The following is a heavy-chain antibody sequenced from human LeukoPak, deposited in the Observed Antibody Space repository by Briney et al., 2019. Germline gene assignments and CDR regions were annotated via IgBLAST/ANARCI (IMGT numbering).Heavy chain of an antibody. V-gene: IGHV1-46*01. J-gene: IGHJ4*02. CDR1: EYTFTSYY. CDR3: ARERMLRRKGSYSAYFDY. CDR2: INPSGGST. D-gene: IGHD1-26*01. Sequence: ASVKVSCKASEYTFTSYYMHWVRQAPGQGLEWMGIINPSGGSTSYAQKFQGRVTMTRDTSTSTAYMELRSLRSDDTAVYYCARERMLRRKGSYSAYFDYWGQGTLVTVSS.